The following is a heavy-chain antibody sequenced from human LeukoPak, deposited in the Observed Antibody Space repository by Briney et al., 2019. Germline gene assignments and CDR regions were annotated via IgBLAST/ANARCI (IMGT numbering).Heavy chain of an antibody. CDR1: GFTFSNHY. CDR3: ASHKDRTGYYFDY. D-gene: IGHD3/OR15-3a*01. Sequence: GGSLRLFCAASGFTFSNHYMDWVREAPGKGLEGVSRVRSKANSYTTEYAASVKGRFTISRDDSKNSLYLQMDSLKTEDSAVYYCASHKDRTGYYFDYWGQGALVTVSS. V-gene: IGHV3-72*01. J-gene: IGHJ4*02. CDR2: VRSKANSYTT.